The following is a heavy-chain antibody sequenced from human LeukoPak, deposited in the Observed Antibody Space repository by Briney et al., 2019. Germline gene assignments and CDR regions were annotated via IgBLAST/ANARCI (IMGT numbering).Heavy chain of an antibody. CDR3: ARVDYDFWSGYQNDY. V-gene: IGHV4-34*01. J-gene: IGHJ4*02. CDR2: INHSGST. D-gene: IGHD3-3*01. Sequence: SETLSLTCAVYGGSFSGYYWSWIRQPPGKGLEWIGEINHSGSTNYNPSLKSRVTISVDTYKNQFSLKLSSVTAADTAVYYCARVDYDFWSGYQNDYWGQGTLVTVSS. CDR1: GGSFSGYY.